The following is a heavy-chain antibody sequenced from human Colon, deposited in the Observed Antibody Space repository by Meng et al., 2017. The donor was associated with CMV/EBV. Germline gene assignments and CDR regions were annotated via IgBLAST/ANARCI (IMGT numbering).Heavy chain of an antibody. J-gene: IGHJ4*02. V-gene: IGHV3-30*02. CDR3: AKPGKCSSTSCYKGVGLDY. CDR2: IRYDGSNK. D-gene: IGHD2-2*03. Sequence: GESLKISCAASGFPFRSYGMHWVRQAPGKGLEWVAFIRYDGSNKYYADSVKGRFTISRDNSKNTLYLQMNSLRAEDTAVYYCAKPGKCSSTSCYKGVGLDYWGQGTLVTVSS. CDR1: GFPFRSYG.